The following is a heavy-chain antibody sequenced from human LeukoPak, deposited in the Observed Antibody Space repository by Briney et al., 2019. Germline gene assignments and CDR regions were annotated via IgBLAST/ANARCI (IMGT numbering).Heavy chain of an antibody. CDR3: AELGITMIGGV. V-gene: IGHV3-11*04. Sequence: GGSLRLSCAASGFTFSDNYMTWVRQAPGKGLEWLSYISGNGGVIQYADSVKGRFTISRDNAKNSLYLQMNSLRAEDTAVYYCAELGITMIGGVWGKGTTVTISS. J-gene: IGHJ6*04. CDR1: GFTFSDNY. D-gene: IGHD3-10*02. CDR2: ISGNGGVI.